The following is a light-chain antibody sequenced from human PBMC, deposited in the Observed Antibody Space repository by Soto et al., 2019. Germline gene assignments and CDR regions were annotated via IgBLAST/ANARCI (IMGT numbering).Light chain of an antibody. J-gene: IGLJ3*02. CDR2: DVS. CDR1: SSDVGAYNY. V-gene: IGLV2-14*01. Sequence: QSVLTQPASVSGSPGQSITISCTGTSSDVGAYNYVSWYQQHQGNAPTLMIYDVSNRPSGVSNRFSGSKSGNTASLTISGLQAEDEADYYCSSYTTSTTWVFGGGTQLTVL. CDR3: SSYTTSTTWV.